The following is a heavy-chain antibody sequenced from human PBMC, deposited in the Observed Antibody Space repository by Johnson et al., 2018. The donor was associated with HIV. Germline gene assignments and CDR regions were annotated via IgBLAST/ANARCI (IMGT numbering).Heavy chain of an antibody. Sequence: VQLLESGGGLVQPGGSLKLSCAASGFTFSSYAMSWVRQAPGKGLAWVSAISGSGGSIYYADSVKGRFTISRDNAKNSLYLKMNSLRAEDTAVYYCARDRGGVAAAKGDHDAFDIWGQGTMVTVSS. J-gene: IGHJ3*02. D-gene: IGHD6-13*01. CDR3: ARDRGGVAAAKGDHDAFDI. CDR1: GFTFSSYA. V-gene: IGHV3-23*01. CDR2: ISGSGGSI.